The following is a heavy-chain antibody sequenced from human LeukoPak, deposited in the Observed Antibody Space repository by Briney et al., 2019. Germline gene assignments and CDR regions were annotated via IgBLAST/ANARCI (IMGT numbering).Heavy chain of an antibody. Sequence: GGSLRLSCAASGFTFSNYWMSWVRQAPGKGLEWVANIKKDGNEKIYVDSVKGRFSISRDNTKYSLYLQMNSLRAEDTAVYYCARAVSSGYDPLDYWGQGTLVTVSS. CDR2: IKKDGNEK. CDR1: GFTFSNYW. CDR3: ARAVSSGYDPLDY. V-gene: IGHV3-7*03. D-gene: IGHD3-22*01. J-gene: IGHJ4*02.